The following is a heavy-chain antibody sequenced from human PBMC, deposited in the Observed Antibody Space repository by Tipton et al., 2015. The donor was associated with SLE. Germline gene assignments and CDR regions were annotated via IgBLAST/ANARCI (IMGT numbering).Heavy chain of an antibody. CDR1: NFSLNSGYY. V-gene: IGHV4-38-2*02. D-gene: IGHD6-19*01. Sequence: TLSLTCTVSNFSLNSGYYWGWIRQAPGKGLEWIGSIYHSGATYYNPSLTSRVTISVDASKNQFYLNLRSVTAADTAVYYCARSSGWDAEYFQDWGQGTLVTVSS. CDR3: ARSSGWDAEYFQD. J-gene: IGHJ1*01. CDR2: IYHSGAT.